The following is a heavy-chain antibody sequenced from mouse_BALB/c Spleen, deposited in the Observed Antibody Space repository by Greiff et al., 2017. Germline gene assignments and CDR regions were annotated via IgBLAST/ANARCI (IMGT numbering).Heavy chain of an antibody. D-gene: IGHD2-1*01. CDR2: ISNGGGST. J-gene: IGHJ1*01. CDR3: ARQGGNYWYFDV. CDR1: GFTFSSYT. V-gene: IGHV5-12-2*01. Sequence: DVMLVESGGGLVQPGGSLKLSCAASGFTFSSYTMSWVRQTPEKRLEWVAYISNGGGSTYYPDTVKGRFTISRDNAKNTLYLQMSSLKSEDTAMYYCARQGGNYWYFDVWGAGTTVTVSS.